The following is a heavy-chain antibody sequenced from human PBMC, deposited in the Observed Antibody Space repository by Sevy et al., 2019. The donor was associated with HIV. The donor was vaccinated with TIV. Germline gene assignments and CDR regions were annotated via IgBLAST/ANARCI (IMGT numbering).Heavy chain of an antibody. CDR2: ISSGGSTI. J-gene: IGHJ6*02. CDR1: GFTFSDYY. Sequence: GGSLRLSCAASGFTFSDYYMSWIRQAPGKGLEWVSYISSGGSTIYYADSLKGRFTISRDNAKNSLYLQMNSLRAEDTAVYYCARGPYSGYDDYYYYYSMDVWGQGTTVTVSS. CDR3: ARGPYSGYDDYYYYYSMDV. D-gene: IGHD5-12*01. V-gene: IGHV3-11*04.